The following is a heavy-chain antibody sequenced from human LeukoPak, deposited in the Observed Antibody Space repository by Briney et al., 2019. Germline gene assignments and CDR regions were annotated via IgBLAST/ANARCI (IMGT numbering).Heavy chain of an antibody. CDR3: ARGLVRPMYYMDV. CDR2: IKQDGSEK. V-gene: IGHV3-7*01. D-gene: IGHD6-19*01. CDR1: GFTFSSYA. Sequence: GGSLRLSCAASGFTFSSYAMSWVRQAPGKGLEWVANIKQDGSEKYYVDSVKGRFTISRDNAKNSLYLQMNSLRAEDTAVYYCARGLVRPMYYMDVWGKGTTVTVSS. J-gene: IGHJ6*03.